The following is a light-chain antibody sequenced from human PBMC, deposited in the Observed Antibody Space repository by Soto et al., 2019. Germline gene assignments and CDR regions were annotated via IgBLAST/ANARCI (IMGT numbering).Light chain of an antibody. J-gene: IGKJ5*01. CDR2: DAS. Sequence: EIVLTQSPATLSLSPGGRSTLYCRASQSVSSYLAWYQQKPGQAPRLLIYDASNRATGIPARFSGSGSGTDFTLTISSLEPEDFAVYYCQKRSNWPPNFGQGTRLEIK. CDR3: QKRSNWPPN. CDR1: QSVSSY. V-gene: IGKV3-11*01.